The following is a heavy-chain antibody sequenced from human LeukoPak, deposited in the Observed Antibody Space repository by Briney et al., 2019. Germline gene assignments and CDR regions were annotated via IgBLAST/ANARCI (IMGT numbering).Heavy chain of an antibody. J-gene: IGHJ4*02. CDR3: AKASTVLKPIGS. V-gene: IGHV3-23*01. Sequence: GGSLRLSCAASGFTFSTYAMNWVRQAPGKGLEWVSAISPIGSRTYYADSAKGRFTISRDNSKNALYLQMNSLRAGDTAIYYCAKASTVLKPIGSWGQGTLVTVSS. D-gene: IGHD1-14*01. CDR2: ISPIGSRT. CDR1: GFTFSTYA.